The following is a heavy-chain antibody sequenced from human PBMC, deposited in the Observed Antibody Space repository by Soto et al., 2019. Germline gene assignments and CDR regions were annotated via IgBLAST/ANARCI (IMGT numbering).Heavy chain of an antibody. D-gene: IGHD3-10*01. V-gene: IGHV4-59*01. CDR3: ARSDGSGSYYDYYGMDV. CDR1: GGSISSYY. Sequence: SETLSLTCTVSGGSISSYYWSWIRQPPGKGLEWIGYIHYSGSTNYNPSLKSRVTISVDTSKNQFSLKLSSVTAADTAVYYCARSDGSGSYYDYYGMDVWGQGTTVTVSS. CDR2: IHYSGST. J-gene: IGHJ6*02.